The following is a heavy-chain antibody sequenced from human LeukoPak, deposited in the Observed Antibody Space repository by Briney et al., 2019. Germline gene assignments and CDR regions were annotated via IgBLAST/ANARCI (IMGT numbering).Heavy chain of an antibody. V-gene: IGHV1-24*01. D-gene: IGHD5-12*01. J-gene: IGHJ4*02. CDR1: GYTLTELS. Sequence: ASEKVSCKVSGYTLTELSMHWVRQAPGKGLEWMGGFDPEDGETIYAQKFQGRVTMTEDTSTDTAYMELSSLRSEDTAVYYCATYVDIVATHYFDYWGQGTLVTVSS. CDR2: FDPEDGET. CDR3: ATYVDIVATHYFDY.